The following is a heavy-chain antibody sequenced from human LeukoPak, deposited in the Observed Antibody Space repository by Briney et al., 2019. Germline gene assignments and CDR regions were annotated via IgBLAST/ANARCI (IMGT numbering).Heavy chain of an antibody. CDR3: AREAAVAATGGWFDP. CDR1: GYTFTSYD. J-gene: IGHJ5*02. Sequence: ASVKVSCKASGYTFTSYDINWVRQAPGQGLEWMGWINPNSGGTNYAQKFQGRVTMTRDTSISTAYMELSRLRSDDTAVYYCAREAAVAATGGWFDPWGQGTLVTVSS. V-gene: IGHV1-2*02. D-gene: IGHD6-19*01. CDR2: INPNSGGT.